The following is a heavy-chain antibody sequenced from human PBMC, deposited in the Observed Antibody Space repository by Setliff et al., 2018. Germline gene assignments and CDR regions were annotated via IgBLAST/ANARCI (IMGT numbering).Heavy chain of an antibody. CDR2: ISPSGST. CDR3: ARSPSSGAYWNPRPFYSDY. CDR1: GGSIISGGFY. D-gene: IGHD1-26*01. V-gene: IGHV4-61*09. Sequence: ASETLSLTCSVSGGSIISGGFYWTWIRQPAGKGLEWIGHISPSGSTTYNPSVKSRVTISLDTSKNHFSLKLDSVTAADTALYYCARSPSSGAYWNPRPFYSDYWARGTLVTVSS. J-gene: IGHJ4*02.